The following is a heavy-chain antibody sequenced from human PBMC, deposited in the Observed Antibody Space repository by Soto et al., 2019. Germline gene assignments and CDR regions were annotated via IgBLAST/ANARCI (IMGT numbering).Heavy chain of an antibody. V-gene: IGHV3-23*01. D-gene: IGHD4-17*01. Sequence: HPGGSLRLSCAASGFTFSSYAMSWVRQAPGKGLEWVSAISGSGGSTYYADSVKGRFTISRDNSKNTLYLQMNSLRAEDTAVYYCAKGGNDYGDYLWRTGHDNWFDPWGQGTLVTVSS. J-gene: IGHJ5*02. CDR3: AKGGNDYGDYLWRTGHDNWFDP. CDR2: ISGSGGST. CDR1: GFTFSSYA.